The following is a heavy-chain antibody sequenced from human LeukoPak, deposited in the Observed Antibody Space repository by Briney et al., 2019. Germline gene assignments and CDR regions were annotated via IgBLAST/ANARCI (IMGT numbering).Heavy chain of an antibody. D-gene: IGHD5-12*01. V-gene: IGHV3-11*06. CDR1: GFPFSDRY. CDR3: VTDTGWLFDF. CDR2: ISPKSDNI. Sequence: GGSLRLSCAAAGFPFSDRYMSWIRQAPGKGMEWVAYISPKSDNINYADSVKGRFKISRDKAKNSLFLQLTSLRPEDTAVYYCVTDTGWLFDFWGQGILVTVSS. J-gene: IGHJ4*02.